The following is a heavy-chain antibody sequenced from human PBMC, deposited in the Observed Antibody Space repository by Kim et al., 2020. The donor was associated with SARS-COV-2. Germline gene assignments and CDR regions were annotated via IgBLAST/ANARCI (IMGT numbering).Heavy chain of an antibody. J-gene: IGHJ4*02. CDR3: ARRYASGNYPFSY. V-gene: IGHV4-34*01. Sequence: SHPHLKSRVTISVDTSKNQFSLRLSSVTAADTSVYYCARRYASGNYPFSYWGQGTLVTVSS. D-gene: IGHD3-10*01.